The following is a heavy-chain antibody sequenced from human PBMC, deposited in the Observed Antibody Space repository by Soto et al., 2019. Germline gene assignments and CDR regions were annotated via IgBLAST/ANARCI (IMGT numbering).Heavy chain of an antibody. Sequence: ASVKVSCKASGYTFTGYYMHWVRQAPGQGLEWMGWINPNSGGTNYAQKFQGWVTMTRDTSISTAYMELSRLRSDDTAVYYCARDLLGITGTSTRSDWFDPWGQGTLVTVSS. CDR3: ARDLLGITGTSTRSDWFDP. J-gene: IGHJ5*02. CDR2: INPNSGGT. CDR1: GYTFTGYY. D-gene: IGHD1-7*01. V-gene: IGHV1-2*04.